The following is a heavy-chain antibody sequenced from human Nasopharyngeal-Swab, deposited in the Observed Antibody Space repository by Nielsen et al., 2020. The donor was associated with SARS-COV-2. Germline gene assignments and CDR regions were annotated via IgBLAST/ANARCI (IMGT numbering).Heavy chain of an antibody. CDR3: ARSNYYGSGSYYISYYYGMDV. CDR2: IMPILGIT. V-gene: IGHV1-69*04. CDR1: GGTFSSYA. D-gene: IGHD3-10*01. Sequence: SVKVSCKASGGTFSSYAISWVRQDPGQGREGTGRIMPILGITNYAQKFQGRVTITADKSTSTAYMELSSLRSEDTAVYYCARSNYYGSGSYYISYYYGMDVWGQGTTVTVPS. J-gene: IGHJ6*02.